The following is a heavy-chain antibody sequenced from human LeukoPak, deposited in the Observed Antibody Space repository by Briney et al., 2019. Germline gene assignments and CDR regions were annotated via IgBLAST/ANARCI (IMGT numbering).Heavy chain of an antibody. CDR3: AKGLVGATWGAFDI. Sequence: PGGSLRLSCAASGFTFDDYTMHWVRQAPGKGLEWVSLISWDGGSTYYADSVKGRFTISRDNSKNSLYLQMNSLRTEDNALYYCAKGLVGATWGAFDIWGQGTMVTVSS. CDR2: ISWDGGST. J-gene: IGHJ3*02. D-gene: IGHD1-26*01. V-gene: IGHV3-43*01. CDR1: GFTFDDYT.